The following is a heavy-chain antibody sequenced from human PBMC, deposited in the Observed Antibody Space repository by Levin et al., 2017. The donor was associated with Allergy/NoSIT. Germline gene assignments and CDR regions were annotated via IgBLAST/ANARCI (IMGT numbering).Heavy chain of an antibody. D-gene: IGHD5-12*01. V-gene: IGHV5-51*01. Sequence: EASVKVSCKGSGYSFTSYWIGWVRQMPGKGLEWMGIIYPGDSDTRYSPSFQGQVTISADKSISTAYLQWSSLKASDTAMYYCARLCSYSGYAWYAFDIWGQGTMVTVSS. CDR1: GYSFTSYW. CDR2: IYPGDSDT. J-gene: IGHJ3*02. CDR3: ARLCSYSGYAWYAFDI.